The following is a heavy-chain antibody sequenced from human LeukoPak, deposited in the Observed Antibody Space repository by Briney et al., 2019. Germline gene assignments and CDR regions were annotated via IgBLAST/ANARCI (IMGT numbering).Heavy chain of an antibody. V-gene: IGHV4-30-2*01. CDR1: GVSISSGGYS. D-gene: IGHD3-3*01. CDR2: IYHSGST. Sequence: MSSETLSLTCAVSGVSISSGGYSWSWIRQPPGKGLEWIGYIYHSGSTYYNPSLKSRVTISVDRSKNQFSLKLSSVTAADTVVYYCARSYYDFWSGYLDAFDIWGQGTMVTVSS. J-gene: IGHJ3*02. CDR3: ARSYYDFWSGYLDAFDI.